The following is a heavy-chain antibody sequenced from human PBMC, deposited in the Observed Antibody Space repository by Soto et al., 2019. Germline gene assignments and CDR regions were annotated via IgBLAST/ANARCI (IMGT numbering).Heavy chain of an antibody. CDR3: ARCPYGSGHNASDI. CDR1: GGSISSYY. V-gene: IGHV4-59*12. D-gene: IGHD3-10*01. Sequence: SETLSLTCTVSGGSISSYYWSWIRQPPGKGLEWIGYIYYSGSTNYNPSLKSRVTISVDTSKNQFSLKLRSVTAADTAVYYCARCPYGSGHNASDIWGQGTMVTVSS. CDR2: IYYSGST. J-gene: IGHJ3*02.